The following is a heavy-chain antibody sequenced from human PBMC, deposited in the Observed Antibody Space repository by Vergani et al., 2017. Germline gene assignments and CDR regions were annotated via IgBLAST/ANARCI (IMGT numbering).Heavy chain of an antibody. D-gene: IGHD2-21*02. CDR2: IRYDGSNK. J-gene: IGHJ4*02. Sequence: QVQLVESGGGVVQPGGSLRLSCAASGFTFSSYGMHWVRQAPGKGLEWVAFIRYDGSNKYYADSVKGRFTISRDNSKNTLYLQMNSLRAEDTAVYYCAKGLAYCGGDCYPDFDYWGQGTLVTVSS. CDR3: AKGLAYCGGDCYPDFDY. V-gene: IGHV3-30*02. CDR1: GFTFSSYG.